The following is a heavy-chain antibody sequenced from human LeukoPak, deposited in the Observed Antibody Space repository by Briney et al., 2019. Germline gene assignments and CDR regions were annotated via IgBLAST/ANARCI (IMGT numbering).Heavy chain of an antibody. CDR2: IWYDGSNK. Sequence: GGSLRLSCAASGFTFSSYGMHWVRQAPGKGLEWVAVIWYDGSNKYYADSVNGRFTISRDNSKNTLYLQMNSLRAEDTAVYYCARVRQWLDYYYYYGMDVWGQGTTVTVSS. CDR3: ARVRQWLDYYYYYGMDV. V-gene: IGHV3-33*01. J-gene: IGHJ6*02. CDR1: GFTFSSYG. D-gene: IGHD6-19*01.